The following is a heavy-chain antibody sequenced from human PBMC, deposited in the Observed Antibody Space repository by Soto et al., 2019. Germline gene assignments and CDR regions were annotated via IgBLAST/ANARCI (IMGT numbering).Heavy chain of an antibody. CDR3: ARRMYSSSSKGEDAFDI. V-gene: IGHV5-51*01. J-gene: IGHJ3*02. D-gene: IGHD6-13*01. Sequence: GESLKISCKGSGYSFTSYWICWVRQMPGKGLEWMGIIYPGDSDTRYSPSFQGQVTISADKSISTAYLQWSSLKASDTAMYYCARRMYSSSSKGEDAFDIWGQGTMVTVSS. CDR1: GYSFTSYW. CDR2: IYPGDSDT.